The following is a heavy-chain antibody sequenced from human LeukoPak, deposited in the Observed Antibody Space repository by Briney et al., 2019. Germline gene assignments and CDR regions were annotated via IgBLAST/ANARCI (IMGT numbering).Heavy chain of an antibody. Sequence: GGSLRLSCAASGFSFSSYAIDWVRQAPGKGLERVSSINGNGGRAKYADFVTGRFTISRDSSQNTVYLQMNSLRAEDTAVYYCAKGGDYYVWGSPRFKSWGQGTLVTVSS. CDR3: AKGGDYYVWGSPRFKS. CDR1: GFSFSSYA. D-gene: IGHD3-16*01. CDR2: INGNGGRA. V-gene: IGHV3-23*01. J-gene: IGHJ5*01.